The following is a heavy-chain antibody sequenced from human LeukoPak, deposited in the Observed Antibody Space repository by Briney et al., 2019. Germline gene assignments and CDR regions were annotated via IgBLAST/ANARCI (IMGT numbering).Heavy chain of an antibody. V-gene: IGHV4-39*07. CDR1: GGSISSGDYY. Sequence: PSETLSLTCTVSGGSISSGDYYWSWIRQPPGKGLEWIGEINHSGSTNYSPSLKSRVTISVDTSKNQFSLKLSSVTAADTAVYYCAGVGVVSPLNYFDYWGQGTLVTVSS. D-gene: IGHD3-3*01. J-gene: IGHJ4*02. CDR2: INHSGST. CDR3: AGVGVVSPLNYFDY.